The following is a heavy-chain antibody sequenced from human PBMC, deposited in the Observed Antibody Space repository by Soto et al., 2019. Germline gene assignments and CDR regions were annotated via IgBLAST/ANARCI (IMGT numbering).Heavy chain of an antibody. CDR2: ISGSGGST. V-gene: IGHV3-23*01. CDR1: GFTFSSYA. CDR3: AKEDSYSSSWFQFDY. J-gene: IGHJ4*02. D-gene: IGHD6-13*01. Sequence: GWSLILSCAASGFTFSSYAMSWVRQAPGEGLEWVSAISGSGGSTYYADSVKGRFTISRDNSKNTLYLQMNSLRAEDTAVYYCAKEDSYSSSWFQFDYWGQGTLVTVSS.